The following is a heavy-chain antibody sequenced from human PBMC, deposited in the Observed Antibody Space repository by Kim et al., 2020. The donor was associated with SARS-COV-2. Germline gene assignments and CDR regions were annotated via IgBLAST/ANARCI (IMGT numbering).Heavy chain of an antibody. CDR1: GGSISSSSYY. CDR3: ARVGIKRVTIFGVVDPGNYFDP. Sequence: SETLSLTCTVSGGSISSSSYYWGWIRQPPGKGLEWIGSIYYSGSTYYNPSLKSRVTISVDTSKNQFSLKLSSVTAADTAVYYCARVGIKRVTIFGVVDPGNYFDPWGQGTLVTVSS. J-gene: IGHJ5*02. V-gene: IGHV4-39*01. D-gene: IGHD3-3*01. CDR2: IYYSGST.